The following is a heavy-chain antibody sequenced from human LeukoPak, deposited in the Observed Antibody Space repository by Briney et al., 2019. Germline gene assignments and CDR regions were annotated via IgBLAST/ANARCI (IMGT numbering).Heavy chain of an antibody. Sequence: PSETLSLTCAVYGGSFSGYYWSWIRQPPGKGLEWIGEINHSGSTNYNPSLKSRVTISVDTSKNQFSLKLISVTAADTAVYYCASSSWYLRAFDIWGQRTMVTVSS. CDR3: ASSSWYLRAFDI. CDR1: GGSFSGYY. J-gene: IGHJ3*02. CDR2: INHSGST. D-gene: IGHD6-13*01. V-gene: IGHV4-34*01.